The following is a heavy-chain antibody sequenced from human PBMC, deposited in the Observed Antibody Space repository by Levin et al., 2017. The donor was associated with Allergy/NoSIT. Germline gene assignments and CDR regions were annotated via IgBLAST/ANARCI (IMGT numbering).Heavy chain of an antibody. CDR1: GFTFSDYY. V-gene: IGHV3-11*05. J-gene: IGHJ2*01. CDR2: ITGSSSHT. Sequence: SCAASGFTFSDYYMSWIRQAPGKGLEWVSSITGSSSHTKDGDSVKGRFTISRDNAKNSLSLQINSLRAEDTAVYYCARDSAVVPAALRGRFAEDWYFDRWGRGTLVTVSP. CDR3: ARDSAVVPAALRGRFAEDWYFDR. D-gene: IGHD2-2*01.